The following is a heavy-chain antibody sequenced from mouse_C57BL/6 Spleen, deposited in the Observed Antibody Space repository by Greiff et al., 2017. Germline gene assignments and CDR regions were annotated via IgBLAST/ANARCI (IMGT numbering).Heavy chain of an antibody. J-gene: IGHJ2*01. CDR2: IHPNSGST. CDR1: GYTFTSYW. D-gene: IGHD1-1*01. CDR3: ARWTTVVATDDY. Sequence: QVQLQQPGAELVKPGASVKLSCKASGYTFTSYWMHWVKQRPGQGLEWIGMIHPNSGSTNYNEKFKSKATLTVDKPSSTAYMQLSSLTSEDSAVYYCARWTTVVATDDYWGQGTTLTVSS. V-gene: IGHV1-64*01.